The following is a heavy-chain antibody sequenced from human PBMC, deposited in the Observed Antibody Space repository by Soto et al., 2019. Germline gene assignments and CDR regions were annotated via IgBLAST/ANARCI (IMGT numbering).Heavy chain of an antibody. CDR3: ARDMGIGHRPDYYYGLDV. CDR1: GGTFSSYA. CDR2: IIPFYGTA. J-gene: IGHJ6*02. D-gene: IGHD6-13*01. Sequence: QVQLVQSGVEVKKPGSSVKVSCKAFGGTFSSYAISWVRQAPGQGLEWMGGIIPFYGTANYAQKFQGRVTITADESTKTAYMELSSLRSEDTAVYYCARDMGIGHRPDYYYGLDVWGQGTTVTVSS. V-gene: IGHV1-69*01.